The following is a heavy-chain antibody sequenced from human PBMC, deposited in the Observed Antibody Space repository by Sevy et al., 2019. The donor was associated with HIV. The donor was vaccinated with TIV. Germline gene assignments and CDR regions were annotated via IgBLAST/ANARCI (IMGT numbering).Heavy chain of an antibody. CDR1: GFTVSSNY. V-gene: IGHV3-53*01. D-gene: IGHD5-12*01. CDR2: IYSGGST. J-gene: IGHJ4*01. Sequence: GGSLRLSCAASGFTVSSNYMSWVRQAPGKGLEWVSVIYSGGSTYYADSVKGRFTISRDNSKNTLYLQMNSLRAEDTAVYYCARDRSGYSGYDYWGHGTLVTVSS. CDR3: ARDRSGYSGYDY.